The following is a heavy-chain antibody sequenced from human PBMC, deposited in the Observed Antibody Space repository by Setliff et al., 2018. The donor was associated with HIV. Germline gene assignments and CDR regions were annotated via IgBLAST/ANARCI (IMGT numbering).Heavy chain of an antibody. V-gene: IGHV4-4*08. CDR3: ARVRSYGSAYDAFDV. Sequence: PSETLSLTCTVSGGSIGGYYWSWIRQPPGTGLEWLGCIYSGGSTNYNPSLESRVTMSLDTSKNQFSLRLTPVTAADTAVYYCARVRSYGSAYDAFDVWGPGTMVTVSS. D-gene: IGHD3-10*01. CDR2: IYSGGST. CDR1: GGSIGGYY. J-gene: IGHJ3*01.